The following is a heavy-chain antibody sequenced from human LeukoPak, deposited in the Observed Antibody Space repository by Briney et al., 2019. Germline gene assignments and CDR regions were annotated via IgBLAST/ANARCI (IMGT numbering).Heavy chain of an antibody. V-gene: IGHV3-74*01. CDR3: ARGGSSPEVLGDTFDI. D-gene: IGHD1-26*01. CDR2: INSDGSST. J-gene: IGHJ3*02. Sequence: GGSLRLSCAASGFTSSSYWMHWVRQAPGKGLVWVSHINSDGSSTRYADSVKGRFTISRDNAKNTLYLQVSSLRAEDTALYYCARGGSSPEVLGDTFDIWGHGTMVTVSS. CDR1: GFTSSSYW.